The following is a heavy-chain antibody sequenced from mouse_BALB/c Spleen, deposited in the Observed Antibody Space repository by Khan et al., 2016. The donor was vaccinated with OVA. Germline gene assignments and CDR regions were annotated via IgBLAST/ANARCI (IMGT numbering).Heavy chain of an antibody. J-gene: IGHJ4*01. D-gene: IGHD1-1*01. CDR1: GYSITSDYA. CDR2: ISSTGST. CDR3: ARSLSFSYGYALDY. V-gene: IGHV3-2*02. Sequence: EVELVESGPGLVKPSQSLSLTCTVTGYSITSDYAWYWIRQFSGNTLEWVGYISSTGSTSSNPSLKSRISITRDTAKNQFFLQLISMTSEDTATYYCARSLSFSYGYALDYWCRGTSVTVSS.